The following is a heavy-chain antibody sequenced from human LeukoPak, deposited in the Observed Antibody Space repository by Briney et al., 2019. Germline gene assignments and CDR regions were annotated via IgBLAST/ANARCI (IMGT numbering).Heavy chain of an antibody. J-gene: IGHJ5*02. CDR1: GGSLSSYY. CDR3: ARDRGMWVTGTTNWFDP. Sequence: SETLSLTCTVSGGSLSSYYWSWIRQPAGKGLEWIGRIYTSGSTNYNPSLKSRVTMSVDTSKNQFSLKLSSVTAADTAVYYCARDRGMWVTGTTNWFDPWGQGTLVTVSS. D-gene: IGHD1-7*01. CDR2: IYTSGST. V-gene: IGHV4-4*07.